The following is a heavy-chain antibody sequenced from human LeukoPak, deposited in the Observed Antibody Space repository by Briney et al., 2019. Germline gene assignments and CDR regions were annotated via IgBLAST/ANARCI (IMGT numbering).Heavy chain of an antibody. D-gene: IGHD6-13*01. V-gene: IGHV4-30-4*08. J-gene: IGHJ4*02. CDR3: ATAGANSRWGRFDY. Sequence: PSETLSLTCTVSDGSVSSADYYWSWIRQPPGKGLEWLGYIYYTGSTYYNPPLKGRLSISVDTSKNQFSLNLSSVTAADTAVYYCATAGANSRWGRFDYWGQGTLVTVSS. CDR2: IYYTGST. CDR1: DGSVSSADYY.